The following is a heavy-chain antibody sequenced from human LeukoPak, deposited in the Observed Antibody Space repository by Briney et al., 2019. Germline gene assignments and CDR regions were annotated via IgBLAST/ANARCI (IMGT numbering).Heavy chain of an antibody. J-gene: IGHJ4*02. CDR1: GFSFSVYY. V-gene: IGHV3-72*01. CDR2: SRNKENRYST. D-gene: IGHD2-15*01. CDR3: VGGYDY. Sequence: GGSLRLSCAASGFSFSVYYMAWVRQAPGKGLEWVGLSRNKENRYSTEYGASVKGRVTISRDDPKNLMYLEMKSLKSEDTAVYYCVGGYDYWGQGTLVTVSS.